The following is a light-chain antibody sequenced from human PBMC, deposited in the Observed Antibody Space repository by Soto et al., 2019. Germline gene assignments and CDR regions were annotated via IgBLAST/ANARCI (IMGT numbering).Light chain of an antibody. Sequence: EIVVTQSPATLSVSPGERATLSCRASQSISSNLAWYQKKPGQAPRLLIYGASIRATGIPSRFSGSGSGTEFTLTINSLQSEDCAVYYCQQYNNWPRGTFGQGTKVEIK. J-gene: IGKJ1*01. CDR2: GAS. CDR1: QSISSN. CDR3: QQYNNWPRGT. V-gene: IGKV3-15*01.